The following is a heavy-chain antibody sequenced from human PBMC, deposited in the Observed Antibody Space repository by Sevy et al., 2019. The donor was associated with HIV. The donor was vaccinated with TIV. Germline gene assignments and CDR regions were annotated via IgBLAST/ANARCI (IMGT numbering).Heavy chain of an antibody. CDR1: GFDFSIYS. V-gene: IGHV3-23*01. CDR3: AREGCTKPHDY. CDR2: LSFGCGKI. D-gene: IGHD2-8*01. J-gene: IGHJ4*02. Sequence: GGSLRLSCVASGFDFSIYSMSWVRQAPGKGLEWVSTLSFGCGKINYADSVKGRFTISRDNSKSSVYLQMNNMRVEDTAVYYCAREGCTKPHDYWGQGTLVTVS.